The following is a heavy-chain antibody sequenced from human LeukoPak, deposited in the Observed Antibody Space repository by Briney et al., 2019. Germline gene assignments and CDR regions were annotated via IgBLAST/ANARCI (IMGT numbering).Heavy chain of an antibody. CDR2: IGSSSSTI. CDR3: ARRGSGSHDASHI. J-gene: IGHJ3*02. CDR1: GFTFSTYS. D-gene: IGHD3-10*01. Sequence: GGSLRLSCAASGFTFSTYSMNWVRHAPGRGLEWVSYIGSSSSTIYYADSVKGRFTISRDNAKNSLYMQMNSLRDEDTAVYYCARRGSGSHDASHIWGQGTMVTVSS. V-gene: IGHV3-48*02.